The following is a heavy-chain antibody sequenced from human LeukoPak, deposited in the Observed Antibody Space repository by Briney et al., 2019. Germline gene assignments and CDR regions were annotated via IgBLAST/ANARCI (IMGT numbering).Heavy chain of an antibody. V-gene: IGHV1-2*02. CDR3: ARGQQWLEAFDY. D-gene: IGHD6-19*01. CDR1: GYTFTGYY. CDR2: INPNSGVT. Sequence: ASVKVSCKASGYTFTGYYMHWVRQAPGQGPEWMGWINPNSGVTHYPQKFQGRVTMTRDTSIRTAYMEVSSLRSDDTAVYYCARGQQWLEAFDYWGLGTLVTVSS. J-gene: IGHJ4*02.